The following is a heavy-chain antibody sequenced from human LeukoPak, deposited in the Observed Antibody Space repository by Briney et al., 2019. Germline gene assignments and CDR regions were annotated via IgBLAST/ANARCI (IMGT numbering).Heavy chain of an antibody. CDR3: AARNSSGDY. V-gene: IGHV1-69*13. CDR2: VIPIFGTA. D-gene: IGHD6-19*01. CDR1: GCTFSSYA. J-gene: IGHJ4*02. Sequence: SVTVSFKSSGCTFSSYAISWVRQPPAQGREWVGGVIPIFGTANYAQKFQGRVTITADESTSTAYMEMSSLRSEDTAVYYCAARNSSGDYWGQGTLVTVSS.